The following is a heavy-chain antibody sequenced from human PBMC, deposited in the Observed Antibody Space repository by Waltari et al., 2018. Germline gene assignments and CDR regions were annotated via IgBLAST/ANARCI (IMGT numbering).Heavy chain of an antibody. D-gene: IGHD5-18*01. CDR3: ARGRGYSFFDF. Sequence: EVQLVESGGGLVQPGGSLRLSCTVSGFTFSSYEMNWVRQAPGKGVEWVSYIRNSGRTRYYADSVKGRFSIARDNAKNSLFLQMNSLRAEDTAVYYCARGRGYSFFDFWGQGSLVTVSS. CDR1: GFTFSSYE. CDR2: IRNSGRTR. V-gene: IGHV3-48*03. J-gene: IGHJ4*02.